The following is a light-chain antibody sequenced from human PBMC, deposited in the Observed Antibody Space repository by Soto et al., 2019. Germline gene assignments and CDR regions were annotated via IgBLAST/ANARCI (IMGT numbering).Light chain of an antibody. CDR2: LGS. CDR1: QSLLDSRGFNY. Sequence: DIVMTQSPLSLPVTPGEPASISCRPSQSLLDSRGFNYLDWYLQKPGQSPQLHIYLGSTRASGVPDRFSGSGSGTDFTLKISRVEAEDVGVYYCMQALQTPRTFGQGTKVEIK. J-gene: IGKJ1*01. V-gene: IGKV2-28*01. CDR3: MQALQTPRT.